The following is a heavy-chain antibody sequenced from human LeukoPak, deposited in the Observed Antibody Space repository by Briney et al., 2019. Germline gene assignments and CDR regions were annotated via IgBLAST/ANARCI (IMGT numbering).Heavy chain of an antibody. J-gene: IGHJ6*04. Sequence: PGGSLRLSCAASGFTFSSYGMHWVRQAPGKGLEWVAVISYDGSNKYYADSVKGRFTISRDNSKNTLYLQMNSLRAEDTAVYYCAKDYYGSGSYRGPYYYYYGMDVWGKGTTVTVSS. CDR1: GFTFSSYG. CDR3: AKDYYGSGSYRGPYYYYYGMDV. D-gene: IGHD3-10*01. V-gene: IGHV3-30*18. CDR2: ISYDGSNK.